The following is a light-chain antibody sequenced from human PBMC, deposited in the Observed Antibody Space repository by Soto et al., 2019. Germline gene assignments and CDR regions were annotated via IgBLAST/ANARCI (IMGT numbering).Light chain of an antibody. CDR2: GAS. CDR1: QSVSSN. J-gene: IGKJ2*01. V-gene: IGKV3-15*01. CDR3: QQYKNWPSYT. Sequence: EIVMTQSPATLSVSPEERATLSCRASQSVSSNLAWYQQKPGQAPRLLIYGASTRATGIPARFSGSGSGTEFTLTISSLQSEDFAVYYCQQYKNWPSYTFGQGTKLEIK.